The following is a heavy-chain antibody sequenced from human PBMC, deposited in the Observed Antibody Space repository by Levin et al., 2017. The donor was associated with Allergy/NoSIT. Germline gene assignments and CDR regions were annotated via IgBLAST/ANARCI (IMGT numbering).Heavy chain of an antibody. J-gene: IGHJ6*02. CDR2: INPNSGGT. V-gene: IGHV1-2*02. CDR1: GYTFTGYY. CDR3: ARDKAHAAVTTQDYYGMDV. Sequence: GESLKISCKASGYTFTGYYMHWVRQAPGQGLEWMGWINPNSGGTNYAQKFQGRVTMTRDTSISTAYMELSRLRSDDTAVYYCARDKAHAAVTTQDYYGMDVWGQGTTVTVSS. D-gene: IGHD4-17*01.